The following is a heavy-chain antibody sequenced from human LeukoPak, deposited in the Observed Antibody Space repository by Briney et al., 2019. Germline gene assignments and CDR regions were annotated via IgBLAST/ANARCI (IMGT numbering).Heavy chain of an antibody. Sequence: ASVKVSCKASGYTFTDYFIHWLRQTPGEGLEWMGWINTGSGGTNYAEKFQGRVIMTRDTSISTTYMELSRLTSDDTAVYYCARDGGFDYWGQGALVTVSS. CDR2: INTGSGGT. CDR3: ARDGGFDY. V-gene: IGHV1-2*02. D-gene: IGHD3-16*01. J-gene: IGHJ4*02. CDR1: GYTFTDYF.